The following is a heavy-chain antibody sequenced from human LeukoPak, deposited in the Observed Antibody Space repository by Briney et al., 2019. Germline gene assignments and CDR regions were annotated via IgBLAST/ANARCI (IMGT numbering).Heavy chain of an antibody. V-gene: IGHV2-5*02. CDR3: AHEKRYSFYLFAN. D-gene: IGHD5-18*01. CDR2: IYWDDDK. CDR1: GFSLSARGVG. J-gene: IGHJ4*02. Sequence: SGPTLVQPSQTLTLTSIFSGFSLSARGVGVGWIRQPPGKALEWLALIYWDDDKLYNTYLKSRLTITKDTSKNQVVLTMTNMDPVDTATYYCAHEKRYSFYLFANWGQGGQLTVSS.